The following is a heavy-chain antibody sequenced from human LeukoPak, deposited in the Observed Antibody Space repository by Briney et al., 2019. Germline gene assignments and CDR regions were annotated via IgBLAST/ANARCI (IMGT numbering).Heavy chain of an antibody. CDR1: GGSFSGYY. J-gene: IGHJ3*02. Sequence: SETLSLTCAVYGGSFSGYYWTWIRQPPGKGLEWIGEINHSGSTNYNPSLKSRVTISVDTSKNHLSLKLNSVTAADTAVYYCAREGARYNWNDDAFDIWGQGTMVTVSS. CDR3: AREGARYNWNDDAFDI. V-gene: IGHV4-34*01. CDR2: INHSGST. D-gene: IGHD1-1*01.